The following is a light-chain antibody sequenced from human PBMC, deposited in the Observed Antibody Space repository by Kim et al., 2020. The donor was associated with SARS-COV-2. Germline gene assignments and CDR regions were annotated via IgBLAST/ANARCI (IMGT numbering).Light chain of an antibody. CDR2: YDN. Sequence: APGKTARITCGGNNIGSESVHWYQQKPGQAPVMVIYYDNDRPSGIPERFSGSNSGNTATLTISRIEAGDEADFYCQVWESGSDHPVFGAGTKVTVL. CDR1: NIGSES. V-gene: IGLV3-21*01. J-gene: IGLJ1*01. CDR3: QVWESGSDHPV.